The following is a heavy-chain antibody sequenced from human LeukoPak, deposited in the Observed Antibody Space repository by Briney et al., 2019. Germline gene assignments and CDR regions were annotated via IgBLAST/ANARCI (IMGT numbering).Heavy chain of an antibody. Sequence: ASVKVSCKASGYTFTSYGISWVRQAPGQGLEWMGWISAYNGNTNYAQKLQGRVTMTTDTSTSTAYMELRSLRSDDTAVYYCARDRGDKRGAQQLVLGYWGQGTLVAVSS. J-gene: IGHJ4*02. CDR3: ARDRGDKRGAQQLVLGY. CDR2: ISAYNGNT. V-gene: IGHV1-18*01. CDR1: GYTFTSYG. D-gene: IGHD6-13*01.